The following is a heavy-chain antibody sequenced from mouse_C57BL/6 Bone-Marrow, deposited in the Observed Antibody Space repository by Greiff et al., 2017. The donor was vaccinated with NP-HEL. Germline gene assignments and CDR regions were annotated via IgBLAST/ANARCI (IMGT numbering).Heavy chain of an antibody. CDR3: AREWVTYFDY. Sequence: EVMLVESGGGLVKPGGSLKLSCAASGFTFSDYGMHWVRQAPEKGLEWVAYISSGSSTIYYADTVKGRFTISRDNAKNTLFLQMTSLRSEDTAMYYCAREWVTYFDYWGQGTTLTVSS. CDR1: GFTFSDYG. V-gene: IGHV5-17*01. J-gene: IGHJ2*01. D-gene: IGHD2-3*01. CDR2: ISSGSSTI.